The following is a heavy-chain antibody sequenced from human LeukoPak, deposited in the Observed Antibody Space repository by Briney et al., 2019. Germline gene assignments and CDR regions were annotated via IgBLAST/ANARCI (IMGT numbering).Heavy chain of an antibody. J-gene: IGHJ4*02. CDR1: GGSISSGGYS. V-gene: IGHV4-30-2*01. CDR2: IYHSGST. Sequence: PSETLSLTCAVSGGSISSGGYSWSWIRQPPGKGLEWIGYIYHSGSTYYNPSLKSRVTISVDRSKNQFSLKLSSVTAADTAVYYCARGGYYYDTCGPFDYWGQGTLVTVSS. D-gene: IGHD3-22*01. CDR3: ARGGYYYDTCGPFDY.